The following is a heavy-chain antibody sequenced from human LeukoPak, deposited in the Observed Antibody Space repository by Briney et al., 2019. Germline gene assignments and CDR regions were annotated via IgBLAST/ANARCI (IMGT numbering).Heavy chain of an antibody. CDR3: ARVYDSSGYLFDY. D-gene: IGHD3-22*01. CDR1: GGTFSSYA. Sequence: SVKVSCKASGGTFSSYAISWVRQAPGQGLEWMGRIIPIFGTANYARKFQGRVTITTDESTSTAYMELSSLRSEDTAVYYCARVYDSSGYLFDYWGQGTLVTVSS. J-gene: IGHJ4*02. CDR2: IIPIFGTA. V-gene: IGHV1-69*05.